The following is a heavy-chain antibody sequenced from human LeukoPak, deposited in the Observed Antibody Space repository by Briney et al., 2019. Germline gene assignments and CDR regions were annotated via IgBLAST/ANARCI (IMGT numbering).Heavy chain of an antibody. D-gene: IGHD5-24*01. V-gene: IGHV4-34*01. J-gene: IGHJ3*02. CDR3: ANFRDGYNSLFGAFDI. CDR1: GGSFSGYY. CDR2: IYHSGST. Sequence: SETLSLTCAVYGGSFSGYYWSWIRQPPGKRLEWIGSIYHSGSTYYNPSLKSRVTISVDTSKNQFSLNLSSVTAADTAVYYCANFRDGYNSLFGAFDIWGQGTMVTVSS.